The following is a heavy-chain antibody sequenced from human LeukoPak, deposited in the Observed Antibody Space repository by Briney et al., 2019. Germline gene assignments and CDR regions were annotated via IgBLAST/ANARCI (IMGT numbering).Heavy chain of an antibody. J-gene: IGHJ4*02. CDR3: AVKKYFYDSSGYGD. Sequence: GGSLRLSCAASGFTFSGYGMHWVRQAPGKGLEWVAFIRYDGSNEYYADSVKGRFTISRGNSKNTLYLQMNSLRAEDTAVYYCAVKKYFYDSSGYGDWGQGTLVTVSS. CDR1: GFTFSGYG. CDR2: IRYDGSNE. D-gene: IGHD3-22*01. V-gene: IGHV3-30*02.